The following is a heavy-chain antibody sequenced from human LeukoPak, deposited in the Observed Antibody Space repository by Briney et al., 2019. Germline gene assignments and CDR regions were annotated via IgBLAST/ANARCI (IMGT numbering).Heavy chain of an antibody. V-gene: IGHV3-21*01. CDR3: ARDLSVGSKPDLGFDY. D-gene: IGHD1-26*01. Sequence: GGSLRLSCVASGFTFSSYNMNWVRQAPGKGLEWVSSISSSSRYIYYTDPVKGRFTISRDNAKNSLYLQMNSLRAEDTAVYYCARDLSVGSKPDLGFDYWGQGTPVTVSS. J-gene: IGHJ4*02. CDR2: ISSSSRYI. CDR1: GFTFSSYN.